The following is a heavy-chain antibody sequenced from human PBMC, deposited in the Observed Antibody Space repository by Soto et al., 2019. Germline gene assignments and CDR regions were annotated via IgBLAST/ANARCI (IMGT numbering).Heavy chain of an antibody. Sequence: GGSLTLSCAASGFTFSTYCMHWVRQAPGKGLVWVSRIKRDGSRTTYADSVKGRFTISRDNAKNTLYLQMSSPRAKDAAVYYCAREVLDTSECFDIWGQGTMVTVSS. D-gene: IGHD3-3*02. CDR1: GFTFSTYC. CDR3: AREVLDTSECFDI. CDR2: IKRDGSRT. J-gene: IGHJ3*02. V-gene: IGHV3-74*01.